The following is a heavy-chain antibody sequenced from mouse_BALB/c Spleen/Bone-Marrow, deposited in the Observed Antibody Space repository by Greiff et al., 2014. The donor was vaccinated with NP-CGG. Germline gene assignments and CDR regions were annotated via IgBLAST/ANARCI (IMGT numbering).Heavy chain of an antibody. D-gene: IGHD5-1-1*01. CDR3: ARHERGYPYALDY. Sequence: VQLVESGPDLVAPSQSLSITCTVSGFSLTTFGVHWVRQPPGKGLEWLVVIWSDGSTTYNSTLKSRLSISKDNSKSQVFLQMNSLHTDDTAMYYCARHERGYPYALDYWGQGTSVTVSS. J-gene: IGHJ4*01. CDR1: GFSLTTFG. V-gene: IGHV2-6-2*01. CDR2: IWSDGST.